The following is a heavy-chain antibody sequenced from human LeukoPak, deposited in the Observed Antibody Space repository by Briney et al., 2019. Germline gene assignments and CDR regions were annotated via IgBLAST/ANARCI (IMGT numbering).Heavy chain of an antibody. CDR2: INPNSGGT. J-gene: IGHJ4*02. Sequence: GASVKVSCKASGYTFTGYYMHWVRQAPGQELEWMGWINPNSGGTNYAQKFQGRVTMTRDTSISTAYMELSRLRSDDPAVYYCARGYFDWLFYGKIDYWGQGTLVTVSS. V-gene: IGHV1-2*02. D-gene: IGHD3-9*01. CDR3: ARGYFDWLFYGKIDY. CDR1: GYTFTGYY.